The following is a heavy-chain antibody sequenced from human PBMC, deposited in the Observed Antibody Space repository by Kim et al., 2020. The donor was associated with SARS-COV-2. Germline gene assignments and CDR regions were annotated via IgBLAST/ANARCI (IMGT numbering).Heavy chain of an antibody. Sequence: EKGRLTIARDHSKNTLFLHMNRLRTGDTAVYYCARGDYAFASGMDAWGQGTTVTVSS. J-gene: IGHJ6*02. CDR3: ARGDYAFASGMDA. V-gene: IGHV3-53*01. D-gene: IGHD4-17*01.